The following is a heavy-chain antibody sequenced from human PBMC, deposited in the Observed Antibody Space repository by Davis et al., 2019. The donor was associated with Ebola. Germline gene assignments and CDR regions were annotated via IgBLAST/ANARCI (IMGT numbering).Heavy chain of an antibody. V-gene: IGHV4-61*01. J-gene: IGHJ3*01. D-gene: IGHD2-8*02. Sequence: MPSETLSLTCTVSGDSVSSDNSYWSWIRQPPGKGLEWIGYIYSSGSTNYNPSLKTRVTISLDTSINHLSLRLTSVTAADTAVYYCARGNCTGGVCGYDTFDFWGQGTMVTVSS. CDR1: GDSVSSDNSY. CDR2: IYSSGST. CDR3: ARGNCTGGVCGYDTFDF.